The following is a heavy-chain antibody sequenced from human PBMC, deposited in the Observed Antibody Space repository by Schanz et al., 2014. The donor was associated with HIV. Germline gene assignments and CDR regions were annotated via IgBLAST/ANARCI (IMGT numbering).Heavy chain of an antibody. V-gene: IGHV3-30-3*01. CDR3: ARDVSHDSSGHYSDYYYGMDV. CDR2: ISYDGSSK. D-gene: IGHD3-22*01. Sequence: QVQLVESGGGVVQPGRSLRLSWAASGFTFSSYAMHWVRQAPGKGLEWVAVISYDGSSKNYADSVKGRFTISRDNSKNTLYLQMNSLRAEDTAVYYCARDVSHDSSGHYSDYYYGMDVWGQGTTVTVSS. J-gene: IGHJ6*02. CDR1: GFTFSSYA.